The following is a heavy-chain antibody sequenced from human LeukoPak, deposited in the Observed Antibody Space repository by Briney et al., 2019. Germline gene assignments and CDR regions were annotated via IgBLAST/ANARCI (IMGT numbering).Heavy chain of an antibody. V-gene: IGHV3-23*01. CDR1: GFTFSSYA. Sequence: GGSLRLSCAASGFTFSSYAMSWVRQAPGKGLEWVSAISGSGGSTYYADSVKGRFTISRDNSKNTLYLQMNSLRAEDTAVYYWSKEVRSGWYGPLVEFWGQGTLVTVSS. D-gene: IGHD6-19*01. J-gene: IGHJ4*02. CDR2: ISGSGGST. CDR3: SKEVRSGWYGPLVEF.